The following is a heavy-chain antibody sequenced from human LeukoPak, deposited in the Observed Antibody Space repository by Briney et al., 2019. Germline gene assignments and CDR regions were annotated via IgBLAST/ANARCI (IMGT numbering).Heavy chain of an antibody. D-gene: IGHD2-15*01. CDR3: ARGGVVYPDSFDI. CDR2: ISGSDDRT. J-gene: IGHJ3*02. CDR1: GLTFYSYD. V-gene: IGHV3-23*01. Sequence: GGSLRLSCAVSGLTFYSYDMSWVRQAPGKGLEWVSSISGSDDRTYYVDSVKGRFTISRDDSKNTLFLQMNSLRAEDTAVYYCARGGVVYPDSFDIWGRGTMVTVSS.